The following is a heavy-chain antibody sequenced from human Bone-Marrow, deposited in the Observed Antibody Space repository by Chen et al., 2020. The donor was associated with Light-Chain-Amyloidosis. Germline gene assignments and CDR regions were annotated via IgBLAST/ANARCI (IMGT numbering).Heavy chain of an antibody. V-gene: IGHV1-69*01. D-gene: IGHD3-3*01. J-gene: IGHJ5*02. Sequence: QVQLVQSGAEVKKPGSSVKVSCRASGGTFHSYGVSWIRQAPGQGLEWMGWIIPMFGRAHYAQKFQGRVTMTADESTNTAYMELSRLGSEDTAVYYCARDETPIFGVVTYNWFDPWGQGTLVTVSS. CDR1: GGTFHSYG. CDR2: IIPMFGRA. CDR3: ARDETPIFGVVTYNWFDP.